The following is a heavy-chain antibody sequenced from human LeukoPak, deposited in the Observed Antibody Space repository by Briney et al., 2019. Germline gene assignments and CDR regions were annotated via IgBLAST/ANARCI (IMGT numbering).Heavy chain of an antibody. V-gene: IGHV5-10-1*01. D-gene: IGHD5-12*01. CDR1: GYTFTNYW. CDR3: ARQYSGYDYYFDY. Sequence: GESLKISCKGSGYTFTNYWISWVRQMPGKRLEWMGRIDPSDSYTNYNPSFRGHITISADKSRSTAYLHWSSLKASDTAMYFCARQYSGYDYYFDYWGQGSLVTVSS. J-gene: IGHJ4*02. CDR2: IDPSDSYT.